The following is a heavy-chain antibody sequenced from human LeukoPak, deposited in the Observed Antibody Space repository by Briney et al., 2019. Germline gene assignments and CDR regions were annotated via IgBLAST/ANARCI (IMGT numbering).Heavy chain of an antibody. CDR3: TSEYFDH. V-gene: IGHV3-49*04. CDR2: IRSKSYGGTT. Sequence: GGPLRLSCTASGFTFGDYVMSWVRQAPGKGLEWVGFIRSKSYGGTTEYAASVKGRFTISRDDSKSIAYLQMNSLKTEDTAVYYCTSEYFDHWGQGTLVTVSS. J-gene: IGHJ4*02. CDR1: GFTFGDYV.